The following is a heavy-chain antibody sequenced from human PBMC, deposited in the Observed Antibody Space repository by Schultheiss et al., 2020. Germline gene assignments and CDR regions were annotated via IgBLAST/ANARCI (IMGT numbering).Heavy chain of an antibody. CDR1: GGSISSSSYY. V-gene: IGHV4-39*07. CDR2: IYYSGST. Sequence: SETLSLTCTVSGGSISSSSYYWGWIRQPPGKGLEWIGSIYYSGSTYYNPSLKSRVTISVDTSKNQFSLKLSSVTAADTAVYYCARGGDYDSSGYYYVIDYWGQGTLVTVSS. CDR3: ARGGDYDSSGYYYVIDY. J-gene: IGHJ4*02. D-gene: IGHD3-22*01.